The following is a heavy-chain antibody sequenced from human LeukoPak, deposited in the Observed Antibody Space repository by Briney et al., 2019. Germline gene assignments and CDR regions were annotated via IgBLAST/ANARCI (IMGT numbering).Heavy chain of an antibody. D-gene: IGHD1-1*01. CDR2: IYPGDSDT. Sequence: GESLKISCKGFGYSFTNFWIGWVRQMPGKGLELMGIIYPGDSDTRYSPSFQGQVTISADKSINTAYLQWSSLKASDTAMYFCARHFINDRFDYWGQGTLVTVSS. V-gene: IGHV5-51*01. J-gene: IGHJ4*02. CDR3: ARHFINDRFDY. CDR1: GYSFTNFW.